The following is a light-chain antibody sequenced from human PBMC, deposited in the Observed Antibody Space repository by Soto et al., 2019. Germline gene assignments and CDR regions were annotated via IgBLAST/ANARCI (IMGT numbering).Light chain of an antibody. CDR3: QQYDGYSPQT. CDR1: QSVRNW. V-gene: IGKV1-5*01. CDR2: DSS. Sequence: DIQMTPSPSTLFASVGDRVTITCRASQSVRNWLAWYQQKPGRAPQLLIYDSSTLEPGVPSRFRGSGSGTEFTLTINGLQPDDFATYYCQQYDGYSPQTFGQGTKVDI. J-gene: IGKJ1*01.